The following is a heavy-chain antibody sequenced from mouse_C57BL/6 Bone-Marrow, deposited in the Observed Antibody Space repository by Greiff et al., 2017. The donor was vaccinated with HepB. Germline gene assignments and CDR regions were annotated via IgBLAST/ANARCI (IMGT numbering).Heavy chain of an antibody. CDR1: GYTFTSYW. D-gene: IGHD2-4*01. J-gene: IGHJ4*01. CDR3: ASIYYDYDGSDADY. CDR2: IYPSDSET. V-gene: IGHV1-61*01. Sequence: QVQLQQPGAELVRPGSSVKLSCKASGYTFTSYWMDWVKQRPGQGLEWIGNIYPSDSETNYNQKFKDKATLTVDKSSSTAYMQLSSLTSEDSAVYYCASIYYDYDGSDADYWGQGTSVTVSS.